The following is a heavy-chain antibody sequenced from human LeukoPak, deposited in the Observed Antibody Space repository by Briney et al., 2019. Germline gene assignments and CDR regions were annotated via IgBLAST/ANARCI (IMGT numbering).Heavy chain of an antibody. Sequence: GGSLRLSCAASGFTFSNAWMSWVRQAPGKGLEWVGPIKSKTDGGTTDYAAPVKGRFTISRDDSKNTLYLQMNSLKTEDTAVYYCTTVRADYDSSGYEEYFQHWGQGTLVTVSS. CDR2: IKSKTDGGTT. D-gene: IGHD3-22*01. CDR3: TTVRADYDSSGYEEYFQH. J-gene: IGHJ1*01. CDR1: GFTFSNAW. V-gene: IGHV3-15*01.